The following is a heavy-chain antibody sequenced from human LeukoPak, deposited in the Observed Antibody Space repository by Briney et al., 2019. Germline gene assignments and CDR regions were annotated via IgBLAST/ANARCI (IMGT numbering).Heavy chain of an antibody. CDR3: AKGQNTTMGSYYFDS. J-gene: IGHJ4*02. V-gene: IGHV3-23*01. CDR2: IGSGGGNT. D-gene: IGHD5-18*01. CDR1: GFTFSNYA. Sequence: GGSLGLACAASGFTFSNYAMTWVRQAPGTGLEWVSAIGSGGGNTYYADSVKGRFTISRDNSRNTLYLQMNSLRAEDTAVYFCAKGQNTTMGSYYFDSWGQGTLVTVSS.